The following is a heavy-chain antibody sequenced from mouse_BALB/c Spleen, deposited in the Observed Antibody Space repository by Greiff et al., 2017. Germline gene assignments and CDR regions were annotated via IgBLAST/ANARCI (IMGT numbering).Heavy chain of an antibody. Sequence: VQLVESGPGLVAPSQCLSITCTVSGFSLTSYGVHWVRQTPGKGLEWLGVIWAGGSTNYNSALMSRLSISKDNSKSQVFLKMNSLQTDDTDMYYCDRDPGFADWGQGTLVTVSA. CDR3: DRDPGFAD. V-gene: IGHV2-9*02. CDR1: GFSLTSYG. J-gene: IGHJ3*01. CDR2: IWAGGST.